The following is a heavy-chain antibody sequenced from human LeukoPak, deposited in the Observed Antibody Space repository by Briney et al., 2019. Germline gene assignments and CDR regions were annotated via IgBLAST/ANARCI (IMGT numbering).Heavy chain of an antibody. D-gene: IGHD2-15*01. V-gene: IGHV3-7*01. Sequence: PGGSLRLSCPASEFTFSTYWMTWVRQAPGKGLEWVADIKQDGSEKYYVDSVKGRFTISRQNAKKSLFLQMNSLRAEDTAVYYCARHRSGGSQDDAFDIWGQGTLVTVSS. CDR1: EFTFSTYW. CDR2: IKQDGSEK. J-gene: IGHJ3*02. CDR3: ARHRSGGSQDDAFDI.